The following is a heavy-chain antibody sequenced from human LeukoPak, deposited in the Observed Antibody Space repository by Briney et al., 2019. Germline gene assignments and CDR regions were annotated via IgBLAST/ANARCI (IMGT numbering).Heavy chain of an antibody. CDR2: INPNSGGT. CDR1: GGTFSSYA. Sequence: AASVKVSCKASGGTFSSYAISWVRQAPGQGLEWMGWINPNSGGTNYAQKLQGRVTMTTDTSTSTAYMELRSLRSDDTAVYYCARVEDYYRRFDPWGQGTLVTVSS. CDR3: ARVEDYYRRFDP. J-gene: IGHJ5*02. D-gene: IGHD3-10*01. V-gene: IGHV1-18*01.